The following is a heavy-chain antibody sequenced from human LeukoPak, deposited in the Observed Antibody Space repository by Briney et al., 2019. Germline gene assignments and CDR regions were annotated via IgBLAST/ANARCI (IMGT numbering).Heavy chain of an antibody. CDR3: ARSAAAGYNYYFDY. J-gene: IGHJ4*02. Sequence: TGGSLRLSCAASGFTFSSYWMSWVRQAPGKGLEWVANIKQDGSEKYYVDSVKGRFTISRDNAKNSLYLQMNSLRAEDTAVYYCARSAAAGYNYYFDYWGQGTLVTASS. D-gene: IGHD5-24*01. CDR1: GFTFSSYW. CDR2: IKQDGSEK. V-gene: IGHV3-7*01.